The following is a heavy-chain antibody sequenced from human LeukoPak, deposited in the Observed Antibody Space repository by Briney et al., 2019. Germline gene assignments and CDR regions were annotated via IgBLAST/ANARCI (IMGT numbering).Heavy chain of an antibody. J-gene: IGHJ6*03. CDR1: GGSISSSSYY. D-gene: IGHD6-25*01. Sequence: SETLSLTCTVSGGSISSSSYYWGWIRQPPGKGLEWIGSSYYSGSTYYNPSLKSRVTISVDTSKNQFSLKVSSVTAADTAIYYCAKDFSSASYTYYYYYMDVWGKGTTVTVSS. CDR3: AKDFSSASYTYYYYYMDV. V-gene: IGHV4-39*07. CDR2: SYYSGST.